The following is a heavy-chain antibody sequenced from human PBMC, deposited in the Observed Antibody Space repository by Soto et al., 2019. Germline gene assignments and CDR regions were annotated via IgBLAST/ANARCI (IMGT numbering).Heavy chain of an antibody. CDR1: GFSFDMNKAR. CDR2: IYWDGDE. Sequence: SGPTLVNPTQTLTLTCTFSGFSFDMNKARVGWVRQPPGKALEWIALIYWDGDEHYSPSLKNRLSITKDTSKDQVVLTLTDVHPADTATYYCARMKVDSYQFYYAMDVWGQGTTVTVSS. CDR3: ARMKVDSYQFYYAMDV. D-gene: IGHD3-9*01. J-gene: IGHJ6*02. V-gene: IGHV2-5*02.